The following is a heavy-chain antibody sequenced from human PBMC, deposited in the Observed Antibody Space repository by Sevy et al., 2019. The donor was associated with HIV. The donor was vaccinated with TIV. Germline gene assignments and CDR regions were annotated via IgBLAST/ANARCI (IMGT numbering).Heavy chain of an antibody. V-gene: IGHV4-4*02. CDR1: GGSISSSNW. CDR3: ARDDSALYSYGLDH. Sequence: SETLSLTCVVSGGSISSSNWWSWVRQPPGKGLEWIGELYHSGSTNYNPSLESRVSISIDKSKNHFSLKVNSVTAADTAVYYCARDDSALYSYGLDHWGQWTTVTVSS. D-gene: IGHD2-21*01. J-gene: IGHJ6*02. CDR2: LYHSGST.